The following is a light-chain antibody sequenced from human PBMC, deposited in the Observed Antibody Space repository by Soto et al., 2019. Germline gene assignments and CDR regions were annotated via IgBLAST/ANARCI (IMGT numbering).Light chain of an antibody. V-gene: IGKV3-20*01. J-gene: IGKJ1*01. CDR2: DAS. Sequence: EIVLTQSPGTLSLSPGERATLCCRASQSVTNNYLDWFQQKPGQAPRLLIYDASSRADGIPDRFSGSGAETDFTLTISRLEHEDSAVYYCQQCTFSPRTLGQGTKVDIK. CDR3: QQCTFSPRT. CDR1: QSVTNNY.